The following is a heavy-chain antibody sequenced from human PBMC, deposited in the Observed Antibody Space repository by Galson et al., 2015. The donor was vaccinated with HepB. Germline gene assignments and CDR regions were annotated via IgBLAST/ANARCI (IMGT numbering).Heavy chain of an antibody. CDR2: VTGSGGST. Sequence: PRLSCAASGFTFTNYAMSWVRQGPGKGLEWVSAVTGSGGSTYYADSVKGRFTISRDNSKNTLYLQMNSLRAEDTAVYYCAKDLQDDYVWGSYRPFFYWGQGTLVTVSS. CDR3: AKDLQDDYVWGSYRPFFY. J-gene: IGHJ4*02. D-gene: IGHD3-16*02. CDR1: GFTFTNYA. V-gene: IGHV3-23*01.